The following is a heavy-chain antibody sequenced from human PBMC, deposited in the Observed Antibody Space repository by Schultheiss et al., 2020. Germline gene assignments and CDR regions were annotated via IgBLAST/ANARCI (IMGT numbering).Heavy chain of an antibody. CDR3: VGGRGWLVDY. J-gene: IGHJ4*02. CDR2: ISWNSGSI. D-gene: IGHD6-19*01. CDR1: GFTFSSYS. V-gene: IGHV3-48*01. Sequence: GGSLRLSCAASGFTFSSYSMNWVRQAPGKGLEWVSGISWNSGSIGYADSVKGRFTISRDNSKNTLYLQMNSLTAGDTAVYYCVGGRGWLVDYWGQGTLVTVSS.